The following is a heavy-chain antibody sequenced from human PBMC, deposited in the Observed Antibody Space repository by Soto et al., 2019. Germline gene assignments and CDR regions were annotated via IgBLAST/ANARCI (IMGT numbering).Heavy chain of an antibody. J-gene: IGHJ2*01. V-gene: IGHV4-30-2*01. D-gene: IGHD1-1*01. CDR1: GGSISSGAHS. CDR2: IYHSGGT. CDR3: ARGGERRAYWDFDL. Sequence: QVQLQESGSGLVKPSQTLSLTCAVSGGSISSGAHSWSWIRQPPGKGLEWIGYIYHSGGTYYNPSLTGRVTISIDTARDQFSLKVNSVTAADTAVYYCARGGERRAYWDFDLWGRGTLVTVSS.